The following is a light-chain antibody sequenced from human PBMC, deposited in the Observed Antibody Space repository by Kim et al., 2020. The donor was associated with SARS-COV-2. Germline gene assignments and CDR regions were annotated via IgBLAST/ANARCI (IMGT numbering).Light chain of an antibody. CDR2: NRN. CDR1: LLATKS. Sequence: SGFPGQTARIACSGHLLATKSARWFHLKPGPAPVGLIYNRNERPSGIPERFSGSSSGTTVTLTISGAQVEEEADYYCYSAADNKGVFGGGPQLTVL. CDR3: YSAADNKGV. V-gene: IGLV3-27*01. J-gene: IGLJ3*02.